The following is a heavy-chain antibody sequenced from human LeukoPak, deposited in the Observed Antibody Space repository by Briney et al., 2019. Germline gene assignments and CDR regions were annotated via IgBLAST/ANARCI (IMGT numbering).Heavy chain of an antibody. D-gene: IGHD4-23*01. Sequence: SETLSPTCTVSGGSISSYYWSWIRQPPGKGLECIRSIYYNGDTNYNPSLKSRVTISVDTSKNQFSLKLSSVTAADTAVYYCTRTNYGGNSIYYYYMDVWGRGTTVTVSS. CDR1: GGSISSYY. CDR2: IYYNGDT. CDR3: TRTNYGGNSIYYYYMDV. J-gene: IGHJ6*03. V-gene: IGHV4-59*01.